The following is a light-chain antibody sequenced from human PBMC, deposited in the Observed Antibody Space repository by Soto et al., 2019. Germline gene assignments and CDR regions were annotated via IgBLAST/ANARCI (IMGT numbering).Light chain of an antibody. V-gene: IGLV2-14*01. J-gene: IGLJ2*01. CDR3: SSYTISSTYVV. CDR2: DVS. Sequence: QSALTQPASVSGSPGQSITISCTGTSSDVGGYNYVSWYQQHPGKAPKLMIYDVSNRPSGVSTRFSGSKSGNTASLTISGLQADYEADYYSSSYTISSTYVVFGGGTKLTVL. CDR1: SSDVGGYNY.